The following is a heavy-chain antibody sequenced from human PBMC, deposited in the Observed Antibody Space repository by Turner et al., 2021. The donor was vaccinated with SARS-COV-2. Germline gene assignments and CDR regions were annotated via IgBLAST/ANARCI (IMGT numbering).Heavy chain of an antibody. J-gene: IGHJ4*02. V-gene: IGHV3-30*18. CDR3: AKQISYYGSGSLYYFDY. D-gene: IGHD3-10*01. Sequence: QVQLVESGGGVVQPGRSMILSCAAAGFTFSSYGMHWVRQAPGKGLEWVAVISYDGSNKHYADSVKGRFTISRDNSENTLYLQMNSLRVEDTAVYYCAKQISYYGSGSLYYFDYWGQGTLVTVSS. CDR2: ISYDGSNK. CDR1: GFTFSSYG.